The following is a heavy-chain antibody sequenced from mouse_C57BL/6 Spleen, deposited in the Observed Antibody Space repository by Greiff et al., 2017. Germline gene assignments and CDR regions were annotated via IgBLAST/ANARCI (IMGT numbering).Heavy chain of an antibody. J-gene: IGHJ4*01. D-gene: IGHD1-1*01. V-gene: IGHV1-78*01. CDR1: GYTFTDHT. Sequence: VKLMESDAELVKPGASVKISCKVSGYTFTDHTIHWMKQRPEQGLEWIGYIYPRDGSTKYNEKFKGKATLTADKSSSTAYMQLNSLTSEDSAVYFCARGGYYGSHAMDYWGQGTSVTVSS. CDR3: ARGGYYGSHAMDY. CDR2: IYPRDGST.